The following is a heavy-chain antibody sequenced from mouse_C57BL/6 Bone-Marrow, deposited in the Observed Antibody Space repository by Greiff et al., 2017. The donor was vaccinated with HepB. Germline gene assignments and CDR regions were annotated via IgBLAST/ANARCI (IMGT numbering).Heavy chain of an antibody. CDR1: GFSFTSYA. CDR3: ARKTGPYAMDY. CDR2: IWTGGGK. J-gene: IGHJ4*01. Sequence: VMLVESGPGLVAPSQSLSITCTVSGFSFTSYAISWVRQPPGKGLEWLGVIWTGGGKNYHSALKSRLSISKDNSKSQVFLKRNSLQTEDTARYYSARKTGPYAMDYWGQGTSVTVSS. V-gene: IGHV2-9-1*01. D-gene: IGHD3-1*01.